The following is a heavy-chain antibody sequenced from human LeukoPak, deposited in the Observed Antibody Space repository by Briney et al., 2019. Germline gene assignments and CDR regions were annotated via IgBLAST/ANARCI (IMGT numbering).Heavy chain of an antibody. CDR3: ARDIPSSSWYSPGAFDI. D-gene: IGHD6-13*01. J-gene: IGHJ3*02. CDR2: IYYSGST. CDR1: GGSISSSSYY. Sequence: ASETLSLTCTVSGGSISSSSYYWGWIRQPPGKGLEWIGSIYYSGSTYYNPSLKSRVTISVDTSKNQFSLKLSSVTAADTAVYYCARDIPSSSWYSPGAFDIWGQGTMVTVSS. V-gene: IGHV4-39*07.